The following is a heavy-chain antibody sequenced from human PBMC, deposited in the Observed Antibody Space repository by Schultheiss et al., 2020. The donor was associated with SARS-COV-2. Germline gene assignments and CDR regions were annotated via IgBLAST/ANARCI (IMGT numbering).Heavy chain of an antibody. CDR2: ISSSSSYI. J-gene: IGHJ4*02. CDR3: ARGRRIVVVPAAIDDY. V-gene: IGHV3-21*01. Sequence: GESLKISCAASGFTFSSYSMNWVRQAPGKGLEWVSSISSSSSYIYYADSVKGRFTVSRDNAKNSLYLQMNSLRAEDTAVYYCARGRRIVVVPAAIDDYWGQGTLVTVSS. D-gene: IGHD2-2*01. CDR1: GFTFSSYS.